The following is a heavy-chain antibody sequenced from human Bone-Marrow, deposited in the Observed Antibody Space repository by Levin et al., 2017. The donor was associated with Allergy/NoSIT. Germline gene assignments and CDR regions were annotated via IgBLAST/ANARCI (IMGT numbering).Heavy chain of an antibody. CDR3: GKGRGSAWTGVDNWLDP. Sequence: HTGGSLRLSCVASGFTFSSYGMHWVRQGPGKGLEWVAFISHDGSDQYYTDSVKGRFTISRDNSKNTLYLQMNSLRAEDTAVYYCGKGRGSAWTGVDNWLDPWGQGTLVTVSS. CDR1: GFTFSSYG. CDR2: ISHDGSDQ. V-gene: IGHV3-30*18. D-gene: IGHD3-10*01. J-gene: IGHJ5*02.